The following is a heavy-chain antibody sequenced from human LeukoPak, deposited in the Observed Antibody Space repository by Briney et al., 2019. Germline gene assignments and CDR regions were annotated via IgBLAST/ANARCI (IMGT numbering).Heavy chain of an antibody. D-gene: IGHD1-1*01. Sequence: GGSLRLSCAASGFTFSSYVMHWVRQAPGKGLEWVAVMSYDGASKYYADSVKGRFTISRDNSKNTLYLQMNSLRAEDTAVYYCARASTLTTPGDYWGQGTLVTVSS. J-gene: IGHJ4*02. CDR2: MSYDGASK. CDR1: GFTFSSYV. CDR3: ARASTLTTPGDY. V-gene: IGHV3-30*04.